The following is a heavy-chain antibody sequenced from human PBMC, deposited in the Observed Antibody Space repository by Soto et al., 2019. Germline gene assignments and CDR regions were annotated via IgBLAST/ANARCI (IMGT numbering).Heavy chain of an antibody. J-gene: IGHJ1*01. Sequence: GGSLRLSCAASGFTFRSYSMNWVRQAPGKGLEWVSYISSSNRTINYADSVKGRFAISRDNAKNSLHLQMNSLSAEDTAFYYCVKDESINWYSGHFRHWGQGTLVTVSS. CDR1: GFTFRSYS. D-gene: IGHD6-13*01. CDR2: ISSSNRTI. V-gene: IGHV3-48*04. CDR3: VKDESINWYSGHFRH.